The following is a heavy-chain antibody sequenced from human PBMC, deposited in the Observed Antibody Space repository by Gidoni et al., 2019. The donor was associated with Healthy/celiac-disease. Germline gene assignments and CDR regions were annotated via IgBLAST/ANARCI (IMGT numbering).Heavy chain of an antibody. V-gene: IGHV3-9*01. CDR3: AKDGGEYYYDSSGYDY. Sequence: EVHLVESVGGLVQPGRSLRLSCAASGFTFDDYAMHWVRQAPGKGLEWVSGISWHSGSIGYADSVKGRFTISRDNAKNSLYLQMNSLRAEDTALYYCAKDGGEYYYDSSGYDYWGQGTLVTVSS. CDR2: ISWHSGSI. D-gene: IGHD3-22*01. CDR1: GFTFDDYA. J-gene: IGHJ4*02.